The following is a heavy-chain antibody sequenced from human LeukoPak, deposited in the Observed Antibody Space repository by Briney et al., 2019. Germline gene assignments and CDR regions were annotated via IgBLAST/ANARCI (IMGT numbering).Heavy chain of an antibody. J-gene: IGHJ4*02. D-gene: IGHD6-19*01. CDR3: MIAVAGTMFDY. CDR1: GYTFTGYY. V-gene: IGHV1-2*06. CDR2: INPNSGGT. Sequence: ASVKVSCKASGYTFTGYYMHWARQAPGQGLEWMGRINPNSGGTNYAQKFQGRVTMTRDTSISTAYMELSRLRSDDTAVYYCMIAVAGTMFDYWGQGTLVTVSS.